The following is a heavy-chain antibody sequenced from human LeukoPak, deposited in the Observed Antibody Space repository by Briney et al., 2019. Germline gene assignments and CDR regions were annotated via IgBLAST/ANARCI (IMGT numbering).Heavy chain of an antibody. CDR2: INPNSGGT. V-gene: IGHV1-2*02. CDR1: GYTFTVYY. D-gene: IGHD3-22*01. J-gene: IGHJ3*02. Sequence: ASVKVSCTASGYTFTVYYMHWVRQAPGQGLEWMGWINPNSGGTKYAQKFQGRVTMTRDTSISTAYMELSRLRSDDTAVYYCARVGHYYDSSGYYLYDAFDIWGQGTMVIVSS. CDR3: ARVGHYYDSSGYYLYDAFDI.